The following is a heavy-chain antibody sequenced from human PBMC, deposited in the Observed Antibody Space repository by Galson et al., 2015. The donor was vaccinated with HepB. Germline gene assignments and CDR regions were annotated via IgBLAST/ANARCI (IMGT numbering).Heavy chain of an antibody. CDR1: GSTFTSYY. CDR2: INPSGGST. J-gene: IGHJ4*02. V-gene: IGHV1-46*01. CDR3: AVGGYSGSYAVDY. D-gene: IGHD1-26*01. Sequence: SVTVSCKASGSTFTSYYMHWVRQAPGQGLEWMGIINPSGGSTSYAQKFQGRVTMTRDTSTSTVYKELSSLRSEDTAVYYCAVGGYSGSYAVDYWGQGTLVTVSS.